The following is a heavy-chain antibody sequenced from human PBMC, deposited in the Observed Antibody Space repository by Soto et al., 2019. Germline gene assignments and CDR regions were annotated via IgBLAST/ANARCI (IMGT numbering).Heavy chain of an antibody. V-gene: IGHV4-4*02. J-gene: IGHJ6*02. D-gene: IGHD3-10*01. CDR2: IYHSGST. CDR3: ARFGGGMDV. CDR1: GGSISGINW. Sequence: QVQLQESGPGLVKPSVTLSLTCAVSGGSISGINWWYWVRQPPGKGLEWIGEIYHSGSTHYNPSPKSRVTKSVDKSTNQFSLKLSSVTAADTAVYYCARFGGGMDVWGQGTTVTVSS.